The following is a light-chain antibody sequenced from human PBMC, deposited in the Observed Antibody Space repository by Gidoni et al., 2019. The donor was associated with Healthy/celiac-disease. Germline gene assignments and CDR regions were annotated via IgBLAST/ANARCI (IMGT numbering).Light chain of an antibody. CDR1: QSISSY. V-gene: IGKV1-39*01. J-gene: IGKJ3*01. CDR2: AAS. Sequence: DIQMTQSPSSLSASVGDRVTITCRASQSISSYLNWYQQKPGKAPTLLIYAASSLQSGVPSRFSGSGSGTDFTLTISSLQPEDFATYYCQQSYSSLITFGPGTKVDIK. CDR3: QQSYSSLIT.